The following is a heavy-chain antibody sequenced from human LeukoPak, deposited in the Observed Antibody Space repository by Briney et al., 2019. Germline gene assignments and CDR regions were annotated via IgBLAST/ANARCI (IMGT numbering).Heavy chain of an antibody. Sequence: PSETLSLTCTVSGASISSNTYYWGWIRQPPGKGLEWIGSIFYSGATYYNPSLKSRLTISVDTSKHQFSLKLSSVTAADTAVYYCASQLRYCSSTSCSLNWFDPWGQGTLVTVAS. CDR3: ASQLRYCSSTSCSLNWFDP. V-gene: IGHV4-39*01. D-gene: IGHD2-2*01. J-gene: IGHJ5*02. CDR2: IFYSGAT. CDR1: GASISSNTYY.